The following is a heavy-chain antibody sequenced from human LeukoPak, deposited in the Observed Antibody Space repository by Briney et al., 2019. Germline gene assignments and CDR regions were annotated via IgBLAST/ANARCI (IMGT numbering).Heavy chain of an antibody. V-gene: IGHV1-2*02. CDR2: INPNSGGT. Sequence: ASVKVSCKASGYTFTGYYMHWVRQAPGQGLEWMGWINPNSGGTNYAQKFQGGVTMTRDTSISTAYMELSRLRSDDTAVYYCARDLGVLRFLVEFDYWGQGTLVTVSS. CDR3: ARDLGVLRFLVEFDY. J-gene: IGHJ4*02. CDR1: GYTFTGYY. D-gene: IGHD3-3*01.